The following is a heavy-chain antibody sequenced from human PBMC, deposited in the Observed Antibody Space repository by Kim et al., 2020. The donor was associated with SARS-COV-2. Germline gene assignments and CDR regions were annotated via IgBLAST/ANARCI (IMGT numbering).Heavy chain of an antibody. Sequence: GGSLRLSCAGSGFRFSNAWMSWVRQAPEKGLEWLGRIKSKGDGGTTEYAAPVKGRFTISRDDSKNTLYLEMNSLKTEDTAVYYCSTGYCSGDTCLPWGQGTTVTVSS. CDR2: IKSKGDGGTT. CDR3: STGYCSGDTCLP. CDR1: GFRFSNAW. J-gene: IGHJ6*02. V-gene: IGHV3-15*01. D-gene: IGHD2-15*01.